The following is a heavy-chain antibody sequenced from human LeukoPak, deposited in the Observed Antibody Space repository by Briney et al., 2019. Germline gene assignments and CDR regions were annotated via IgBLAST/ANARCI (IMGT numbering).Heavy chain of an antibody. CDR1: GYTFTGYY. D-gene: IGHD3-10*01. CDR3: ARVGVYGSGSYYDY. CDR2: INPNSGGT. Sequence: ASVKVSCKASGYTFTGYYMHWVRQAPGQGLEWMGWINPNSGGTNYAQKFQGRVTMTRDTSISTAYMELSRLRSDDTAVYYCARVGVYGSGSYYDYWGQGTLVTVSS. J-gene: IGHJ4*02. V-gene: IGHV1-2*02.